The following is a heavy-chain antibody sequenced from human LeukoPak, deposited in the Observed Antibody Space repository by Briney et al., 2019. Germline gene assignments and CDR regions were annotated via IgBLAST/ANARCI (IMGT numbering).Heavy chain of an antibody. V-gene: IGHV4-59*08. CDR3: ARLSHYFDSSGYYYVRFFAY. J-gene: IGHJ4*02. Sequence: SETLSLTCTVSGGSISSYSWSWIRQPPGKGLECIGYIYDSGSTNYNHYPASRVAISIDKSKNKFSLKLSYVTAADTAVYYCARLSHYFDSSGYYYVRFFAYWGQGTLVTVSS. D-gene: IGHD3-22*01. CDR1: GGSISSYS. CDR2: IYDSGST.